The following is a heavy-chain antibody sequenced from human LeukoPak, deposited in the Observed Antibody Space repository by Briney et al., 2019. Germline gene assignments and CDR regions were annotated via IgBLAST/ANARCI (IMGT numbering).Heavy chain of an antibody. J-gene: IGHJ3*02. Sequence: ASVKVSCKASGYTFTGYYMHWVRQAPGQGLGWMGRINPNSGGTNYAQKFQGRVTMTRDTSISTAYMELSRLRSDDTAVYYCASSIVVVVAATDAFDIWGQGTMVTVSS. D-gene: IGHD2-15*01. V-gene: IGHV1-2*06. CDR3: ASSIVVVVAATDAFDI. CDR1: GYTFTGYY. CDR2: INPNSGGT.